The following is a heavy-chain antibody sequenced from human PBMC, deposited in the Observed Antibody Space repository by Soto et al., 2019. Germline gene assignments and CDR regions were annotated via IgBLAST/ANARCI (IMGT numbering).Heavy chain of an antibody. D-gene: IGHD3-10*01. J-gene: IGHJ4*02. CDR1: GYTFASYY. Sequence: GASVKVSCKASGYTFASYYMHWVRQAPGQGLEWMGIINPNSGSTTYAQKFQGRVTMTRDTSTSTAYMEMSSLRSEDTAMYYCAREGGSHYPGSADLWGQGTLVTFSS. CDR2: INPNSGST. V-gene: IGHV1-46*03. CDR3: AREGGSHYPGSADL.